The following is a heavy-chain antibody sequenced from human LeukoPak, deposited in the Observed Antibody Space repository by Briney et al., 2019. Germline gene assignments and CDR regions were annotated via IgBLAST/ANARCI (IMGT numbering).Heavy chain of an antibody. CDR2: IYHSGST. Sequence: SETLSLTCTVSGYSISSGYYWGWIRQPPGKGLEWIGSIYHSGSTYYNPSLKSRVTISVDTSKNQFSLKLSSVTAADTAVYYCARAPPTYYDFWSGYSPFDYWGQGTLVTVSS. CDR3: ARAPPTYYDFWSGYSPFDY. D-gene: IGHD3-3*01. CDR1: GYSISSGYY. J-gene: IGHJ4*02. V-gene: IGHV4-38-2*02.